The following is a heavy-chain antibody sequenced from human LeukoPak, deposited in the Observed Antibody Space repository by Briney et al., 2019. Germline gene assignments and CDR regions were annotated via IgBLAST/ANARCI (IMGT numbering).Heavy chain of an antibody. CDR1: GFTVSSNY. Sequence: GGSLRLSCAASGFTVSSNYMSWVRQAPGKGLEWVSVIYSGGSTYYADSVKGRFTISRDNSKNTLYLQMNSLRAEDTAVYYCASPYYYDSSGIDYWGQGTLVTVSS. CDR3: ASPYYYDSSGIDY. V-gene: IGHV3-66*01. D-gene: IGHD3-22*01. J-gene: IGHJ4*02. CDR2: IYSGGST.